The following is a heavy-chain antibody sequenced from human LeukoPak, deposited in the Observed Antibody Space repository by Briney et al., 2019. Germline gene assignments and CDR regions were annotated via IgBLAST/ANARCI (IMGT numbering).Heavy chain of an antibody. Sequence: PGGSLRLSCAASGFTFSSYSMNWVRQAPGKGLEWVSAISGSGGSTYYADSVKGRFTISRDNSKNTLYLQMNSLRAEDTAVYYCAKAYYDILTGYWGAWGQGTLVTVSS. CDR1: GFTFSSYS. CDR2: ISGSGGST. CDR3: AKAYYDILTGYWGA. J-gene: IGHJ4*02. D-gene: IGHD3-9*01. V-gene: IGHV3-23*01.